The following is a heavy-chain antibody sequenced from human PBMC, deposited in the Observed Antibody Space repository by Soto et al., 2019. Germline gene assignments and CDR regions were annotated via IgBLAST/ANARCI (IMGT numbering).Heavy chain of an antibody. V-gene: IGHV4-30-4*01. CDR1: GGSISSGDYY. J-gene: IGHJ4*02. Sequence: TLSLTCAVSGGSISSGDYYWSWIRQPPGKGLEWIGCIYYGGSTYYNPSLKSRVTISVDTSKNQFSLKLSSVTAADTAVYYCARYPGLKPRFDYWGQGTLVTVSS. CDR2: IYYGGST. D-gene: IGHD6-19*01. CDR3: ARYPGLKPRFDY.